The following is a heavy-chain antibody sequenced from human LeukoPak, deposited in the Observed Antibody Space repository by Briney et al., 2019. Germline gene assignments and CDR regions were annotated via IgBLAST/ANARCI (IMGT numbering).Heavy chain of an antibody. Sequence: GGSLRLSCAASGFTFSSYSMNWVRQAPGKGLEWVSSISSSSYIYYADSVKGRFTISRDNAKNSLYLQMNSLRAEDTAVYYCARVFYSGSYREDFDYWGQGTLVTVSS. CDR1: GFTFSSYS. J-gene: IGHJ4*02. CDR2: ISSSSYI. CDR3: ARVFYSGSYREDFDY. D-gene: IGHD1-26*01. V-gene: IGHV3-21*01.